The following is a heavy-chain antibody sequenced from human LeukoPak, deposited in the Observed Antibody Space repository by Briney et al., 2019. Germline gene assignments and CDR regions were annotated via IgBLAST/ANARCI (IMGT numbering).Heavy chain of an antibody. V-gene: IGHV3-48*03. Sequence: GVSLRLSCAASGFIFSPYEMNWVRQAPGKGLEGISYISTSGRTILYADSVKGRFTISRDNAKNSLYLQMNSLRAEDTAVYYCASEVGDYYYGMDVWGQGTTVTVSS. CDR3: ASEVGDYYYGMDV. CDR2: ISTSGRTI. D-gene: IGHD3-10*01. J-gene: IGHJ6*02. CDR1: GFIFSPYE.